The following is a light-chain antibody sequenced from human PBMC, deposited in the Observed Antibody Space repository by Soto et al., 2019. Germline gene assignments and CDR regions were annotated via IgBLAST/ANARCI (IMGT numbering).Light chain of an antibody. J-gene: IGKJ1*01. CDR2: GAS. V-gene: IGKV3-15*01. CDR1: QSLSGSY. Sequence: EIVLTQSPGTLSLSPGDRATLSCRASQSLSGSYLAWYQQKPGQAPRLLIYGASTRATGIPARFSGSGSGTEFTLTISSLQSEDFAVYYCQQYNNWPKTFGQGTKVDIK. CDR3: QQYNNWPKT.